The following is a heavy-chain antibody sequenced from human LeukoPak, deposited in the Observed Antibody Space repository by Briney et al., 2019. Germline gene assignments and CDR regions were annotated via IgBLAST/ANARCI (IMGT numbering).Heavy chain of an antibody. D-gene: IGHD1-26*01. CDR2: ISGTGGGT. V-gene: IGHV3-23*01. J-gene: IGHJ3*02. CDR1: GFTFSSYA. Sequence: GGSLRLSCAASGFTFSSYAMSWVRQAPGKGLEWVSGISGTGGGTYYADSVKGRFTFSRDNSKNTLYLQMNSLRAEDTALYYCAKRRIVGTTRDAFDIWGHGTMVTVSS. CDR3: AKRRIVGTTRDAFDI.